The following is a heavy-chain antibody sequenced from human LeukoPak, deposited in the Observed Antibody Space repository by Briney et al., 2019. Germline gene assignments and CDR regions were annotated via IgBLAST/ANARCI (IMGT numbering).Heavy chain of an antibody. V-gene: IGHV1-2*02. J-gene: IGHJ4*02. CDR1: GYTFTGYY. Sequence: ASVKVSCKASGYTFTGYYMHWVRQAPGQGLEWMGWINPNSGDTGYAQIFQGRVTMTRDTSISTAYMGLSSLRSDDTAVYYCARAVRSWYYSDYWGQGTLVTVSS. D-gene: IGHD6-13*01. CDR3: ARAVRSWYYSDY. CDR2: INPNSGDT.